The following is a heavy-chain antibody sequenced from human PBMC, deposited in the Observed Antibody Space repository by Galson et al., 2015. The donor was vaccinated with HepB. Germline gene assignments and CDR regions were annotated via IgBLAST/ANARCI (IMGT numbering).Heavy chain of an antibody. CDR2: IYPGDSDT. J-gene: IGHJ4*02. CDR3: ARSAVVPSAIPFDS. V-gene: IGHV5-51*03. CDR1: GYSFANYW. D-gene: IGHD2-21*02. Sequence: QSGAEVKKPGESLSISCRGSGYSFANYWIGWVRQMPGKGLEWMGIIYPGDSDTKYSPSFKGQVTISADRSTDTAYLQWRSLGASDSAMYFCARSAVVPSAIPFDSWGQGTLVTVSS.